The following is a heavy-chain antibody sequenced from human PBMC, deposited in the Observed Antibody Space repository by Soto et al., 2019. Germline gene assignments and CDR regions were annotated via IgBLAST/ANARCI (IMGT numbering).Heavy chain of an antibody. Sequence: SVKVSCKASGGTFSSYAISWVRQAPGQGLEWMGGIIPIFGTANYAQKFQGRVTITADESTSTAYMELSSLRSEDTAVYYCASQTGPEGLLAAAGTFDYWGQGSLVTVS. CDR2: IIPIFGTA. J-gene: IGHJ4*02. V-gene: IGHV1-69*13. CDR1: GGTFSSYA. D-gene: IGHD6-13*01. CDR3: ASQTGPEGLLAAAGTFDY.